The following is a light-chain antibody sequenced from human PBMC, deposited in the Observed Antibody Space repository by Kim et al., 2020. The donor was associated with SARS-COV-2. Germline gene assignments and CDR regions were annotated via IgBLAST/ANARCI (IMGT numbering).Light chain of an antibody. Sequence: QSITISCTGTSSDVGGYNYVSWYQQHPGKAPKLMIYDVSKRPSGVSNRFSGSKSGNTASLTISGLQAEDEADYYCSSYTSSSTNYVFGTGTKVTVL. CDR1: SSDVGGYNY. CDR2: DVS. CDR3: SSYTSSSTNYV. J-gene: IGLJ1*01. V-gene: IGLV2-14*04.